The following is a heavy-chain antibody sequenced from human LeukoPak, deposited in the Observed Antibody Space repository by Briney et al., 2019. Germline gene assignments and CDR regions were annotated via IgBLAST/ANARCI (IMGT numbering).Heavy chain of an antibody. CDR2: ISGSGGNT. D-gene: IGHD6-19*01. V-gene: IGHV3-23*01. CDR1: GFTFSSYA. Sequence: GGSLRLSCAASGFTFSSYAMSWVRQAPGKGLEWVSVISGSGGNTYYADSVKGRFTISRDNSKNTLYLQMNSLRAEDTAIYYCAKDGKGAPVAGTGYFNYWGQGTLVTVSS. CDR3: AKDGKGAPVAGTGYFNY. J-gene: IGHJ4*02.